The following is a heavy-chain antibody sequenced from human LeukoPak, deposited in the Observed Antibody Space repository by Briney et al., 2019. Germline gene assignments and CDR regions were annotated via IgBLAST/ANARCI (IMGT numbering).Heavy chain of an antibody. J-gene: IGHJ4*02. CDR3: ASKYYDSSGGLFDY. D-gene: IGHD3-22*01. V-gene: IGHV1-2*06. CDR1: GYTFTGYY. CDR2: INPNSGGT. Sequence: GASVKVSCKASGYTFTGYYMHWVRQAPGQGLEWMGRINPNSGGTNYAQKFQGRVTMTRDTSISTAYMELSRLRSEDTAVYYCASKYYDSSGGLFDYWGQGTLVTVSS.